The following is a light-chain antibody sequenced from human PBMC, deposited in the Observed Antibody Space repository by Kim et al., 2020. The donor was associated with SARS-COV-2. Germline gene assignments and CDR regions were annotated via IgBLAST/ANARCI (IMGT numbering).Light chain of an antibody. CDR3: QQNNNWPPLT. J-gene: IGKJ4*01. Sequence: EIVMTQSPGTLSVSPGESATLSCRASQSVSSDLAWYQQKPGQAPRLLIYDASTRATGIPARFSGSGSGTEFTLTISSLRSEDIAVYFCQQNNNWPPLTFGGGTKVEIK. CDR1: QSVSSD. CDR2: DAS. V-gene: IGKV3-15*01.